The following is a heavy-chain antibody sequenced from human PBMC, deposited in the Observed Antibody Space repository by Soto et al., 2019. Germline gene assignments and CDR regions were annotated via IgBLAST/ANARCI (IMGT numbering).Heavy chain of an antibody. D-gene: IGHD3-3*01. Sequence: GGSLRLSCAASGFTFSSYAMHWVRQAPGKGLEWVAVISYDGSNKYYADSVKGRFTISRDNSKNTLYLQMNSLRAEDTAVYYCARDYRITIFGVPFMAYYGMDVWGQGTTVTVSS. CDR3: ARDYRITIFGVPFMAYYGMDV. CDR2: ISYDGSNK. J-gene: IGHJ6*02. V-gene: IGHV3-30-3*01. CDR1: GFTFSSYA.